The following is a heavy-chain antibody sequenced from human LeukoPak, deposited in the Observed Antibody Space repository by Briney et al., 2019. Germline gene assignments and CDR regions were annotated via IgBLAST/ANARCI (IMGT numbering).Heavy chain of an antibody. Sequence: SVKVSCKASGGTFSSYAISWVRQAPGQGLEWMGEISPIFGTANYAQKFQGRVTITADESTSTVYMELSSLRSEDTAVYYCARVDSDYYDSSGPLGPWGQGTLVTVSS. J-gene: IGHJ5*02. V-gene: IGHV1-69*13. CDR1: GGTFSSYA. CDR3: ARVDSDYYDSSGPLGP. CDR2: ISPIFGTA. D-gene: IGHD3-22*01.